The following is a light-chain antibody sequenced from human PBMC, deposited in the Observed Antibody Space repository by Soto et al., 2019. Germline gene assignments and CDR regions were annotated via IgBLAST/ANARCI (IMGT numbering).Light chain of an antibody. J-gene: IGKJ1*01. CDR3: QQYSSSRT. CDR1: QSVSSSY. Sequence: EIVLTQSPGTLSLSPGERATFSCRASQSVSSSYIAWYQQKRGQAPRRLIYGASIRATGIPDRFSGSGSGTDFTLTITRLEPEDFAMYYCQQYSSSRTFGQGTKVDIK. CDR2: GAS. V-gene: IGKV3-20*01.